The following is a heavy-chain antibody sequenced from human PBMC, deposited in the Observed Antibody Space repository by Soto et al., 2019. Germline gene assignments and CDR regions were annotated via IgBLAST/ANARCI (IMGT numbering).Heavy chain of an antibody. D-gene: IGHD1-26*01. CDR1: GYTFTGYY. CDR3: GKGRSGDVGVFY. Sequence: QVQLVQSGAEVKKSGASVKVSCKASGYTFTGYYIHWVRQAPGQGPEWMGEISPNSGGTKYAQRLQGRVTMTRDTSSTTGYMELSNLSPGDTAVYYCGKGRSGDVGVFYWGQGTLVTVYS. J-gene: IGHJ4*02. CDR2: ISPNSGGT. V-gene: IGHV1-2*02.